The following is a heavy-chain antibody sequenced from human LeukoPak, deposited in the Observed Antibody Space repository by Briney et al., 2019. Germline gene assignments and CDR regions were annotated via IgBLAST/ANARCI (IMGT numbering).Heavy chain of an antibody. D-gene: IGHD2-21*01. CDR2: ISGSGGST. V-gene: IGHV3-23*01. CDR3: ARDPSGEEFDY. CDR1: GFTFSSYA. J-gene: IGHJ4*02. Sequence: GGSLRLSCAASGFTFSSYAMSWVRQAPGKGLEWVSAISGSGGSTYYADSVKGRFTISRDNAKNSLYLQMNSLRAEDTAVYYCARDPSGEEFDYWGQGTLVTVSS.